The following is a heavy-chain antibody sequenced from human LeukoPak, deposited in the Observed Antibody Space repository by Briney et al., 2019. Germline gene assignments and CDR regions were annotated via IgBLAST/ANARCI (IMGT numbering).Heavy chain of an antibody. J-gene: IGHJ4*02. CDR1: GFTVGKNS. D-gene: IGHD3-9*01. Sequence: GGSLRLSCAASGFTVGKNSMSWVRQTPGKGLEWVSTIYSGGTTKYAGSVKGRFTISRHTSKNILNLQVNSLRTEDTAVYYCARGAKTNWFFDYWGQGTLLTVSS. CDR3: ARGAKTNWFFDY. CDR2: IYSGGTT. V-gene: IGHV3-53*04.